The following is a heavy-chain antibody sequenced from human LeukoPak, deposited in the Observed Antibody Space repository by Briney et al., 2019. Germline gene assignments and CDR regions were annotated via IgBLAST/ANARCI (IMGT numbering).Heavy chain of an antibody. CDR2: ISSSGSTI. Sequence: PGGSLRLSCTPSGLSFGDYGMNWVRQAPGKGLEWVSYISSSGSTIYYADSVKGRFTISRDNAKNSLYLQMNSLRAEDTAVYYCAELGITMIGGVWGKGTTVTISS. CDR3: AELGITMIGGV. V-gene: IGHV3-48*03. D-gene: IGHD3-10*02. CDR1: GLSFGDYG. J-gene: IGHJ6*04.